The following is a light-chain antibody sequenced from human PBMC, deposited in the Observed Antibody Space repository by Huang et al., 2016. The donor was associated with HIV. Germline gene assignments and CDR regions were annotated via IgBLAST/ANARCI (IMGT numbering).Light chain of an antibody. J-gene: IGKJ2*01. Sequence: DIVMIQSPLSLPVTPGEPASISCRSSQSLLHTHAYNYLDWYLQKPGQSPHLLIYLGSSRASGVPDRFSGGGSGTRFSLNISRVEAEDAGIYYCMEALKTPYTFGQGTKLEIK. CDR3: MEALKTPYT. CDR2: LGS. V-gene: IGKV2-28*01. CDR1: QSLLHTHAYNY.